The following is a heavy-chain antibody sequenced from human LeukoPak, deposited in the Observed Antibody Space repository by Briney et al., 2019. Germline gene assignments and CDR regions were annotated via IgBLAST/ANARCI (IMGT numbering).Heavy chain of an antibody. J-gene: IGHJ4*02. CDR1: GFTFTDHY. CDR3: VREGEGPLSKDFDY. Sequence: ASVKVSFTSSGFTFTDHYIHWVRQGPGQGLEWMGYIGPHSTFTSSPQEFQGRVTMTRDASMSTAYMELTRLTSDDTAVYYCVREGEGPLSKDFDYWGQGTLVTVSS. D-gene: IGHD2/OR15-2a*01. CDR2: IGPHSTFT. V-gene: IGHV1-2*02.